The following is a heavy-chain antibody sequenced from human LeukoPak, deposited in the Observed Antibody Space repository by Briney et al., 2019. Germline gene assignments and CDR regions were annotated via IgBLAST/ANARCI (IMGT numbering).Heavy chain of an antibody. J-gene: IGHJ3*02. Sequence: SVKVSCKASGGTFSSYAISWVRQAPGQGLEWMGGIIPIFGTANYAQKFQGRVTITADESTSTAYMELSGLRSEDTAVYYCARGYSGGYSYGYKAFDIWGQGTMVTVSS. CDR2: IIPIFGTA. CDR1: GGTFSSYA. V-gene: IGHV1-69*13. D-gene: IGHD5-18*01. CDR3: ARGYSGGYSYGYKAFDI.